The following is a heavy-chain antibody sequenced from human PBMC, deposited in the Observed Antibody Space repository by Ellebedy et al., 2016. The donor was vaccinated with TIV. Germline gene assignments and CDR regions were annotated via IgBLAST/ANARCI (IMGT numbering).Heavy chain of an antibody. D-gene: IGHD3-10*01. Sequence: AASVKVSCKAYDNSFTRFGFTWVRQAPGQGLEWMGWISAYNGNTTYAQMFQDRFTMTTDTSTKTVYMELRSLRSDDTALYYCVRTHYRFGIIDYLDYWGQGTLVTVSS. V-gene: IGHV1-18*04. CDR3: VRTHYRFGIIDYLDY. CDR1: DNSFTRFG. J-gene: IGHJ4*02. CDR2: ISAYNGNT.